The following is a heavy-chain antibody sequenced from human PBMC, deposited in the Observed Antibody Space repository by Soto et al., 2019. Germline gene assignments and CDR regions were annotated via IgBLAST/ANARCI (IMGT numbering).Heavy chain of an antibody. CDR2: ISGSGGST. CDR3: AKPPYDYIWGSYRPGDYFDY. D-gene: IGHD3-16*02. V-gene: IGHV3-23*01. Sequence: EVQLLESGGGLVQPGGSLRLSCAASGFTFSSYAMSWVRQAPGKGLEWVSAISGSGGSTYYADSVKGRFTISRDNSKNTLYMQRNSLRAEDTAVYYCAKPPYDYIWGSYRPGDYFDYWGQGTLVTVSS. CDR1: GFTFSSYA. J-gene: IGHJ4*02.